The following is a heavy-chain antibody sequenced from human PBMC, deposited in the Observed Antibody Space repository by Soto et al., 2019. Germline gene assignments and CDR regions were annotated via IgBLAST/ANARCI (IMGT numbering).Heavy chain of an antibody. Sequence: PGGSLRLSCAASGFTFSSYAMSWVRQAPGKGLEWVSAISGSGGSTYYADSVKGRFTISRDNSKNTLYLQMNSLRAEDTAVYYCAKDMDYYDSSGFFPITPVDYWGQGTLVTVSS. D-gene: IGHD3-22*01. CDR3: AKDMDYYDSSGFFPITPVDY. CDR2: ISGSGGST. CDR1: GFTFSSYA. V-gene: IGHV3-23*01. J-gene: IGHJ4*02.